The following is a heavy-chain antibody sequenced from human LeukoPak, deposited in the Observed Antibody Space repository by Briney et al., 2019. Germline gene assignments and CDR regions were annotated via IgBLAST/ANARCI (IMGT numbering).Heavy chain of an antibody. CDR2: ISSSSSYI. D-gene: IGHD3/OR15-3a*01. V-gene: IGHV3-21*01. Sequence: GGSLRLSCAASGFTFSSYAMSWVRQAPGKGLEWVSSISSSSSYIYYADSVKGRFTISRDNAKNSLFLQMNSLRDEDTAVYYCARGLGWLHSWGQGTLVTVSS. CDR3: ARGLGWLHS. J-gene: IGHJ5*02. CDR1: GFTFSSYA.